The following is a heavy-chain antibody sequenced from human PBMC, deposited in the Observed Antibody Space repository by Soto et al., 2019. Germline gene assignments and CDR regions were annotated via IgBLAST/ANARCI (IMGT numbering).Heavy chain of an antibody. D-gene: IGHD6-13*01. CDR2: IYYSGST. V-gene: IGHV4-39*01. Sequence: SETLSLTCTVSGGSISSSSYYWGWIRQPPGKGLEWIGSIYYSGSTYYNPSLKSRVTISVDTSKNQFSLKLSSVTAADTAVYYCARHVDPSSSWFRTTQNWFDPWGQGTLVTVSS. CDR1: GGSISSSSYY. J-gene: IGHJ5*02. CDR3: ARHVDPSSSWFRTTQNWFDP.